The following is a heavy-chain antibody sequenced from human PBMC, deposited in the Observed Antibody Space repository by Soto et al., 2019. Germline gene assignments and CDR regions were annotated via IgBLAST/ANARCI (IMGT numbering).Heavy chain of an antibody. J-gene: IGHJ6*02. D-gene: IGHD3-16*01. V-gene: IGHV1-18*01. CDR2: ISAYNGNT. CDR3: ARGVRGMAYYYYYYGMDV. CDR1: GYTFTSYG. Sequence: ASVKVSRKASGYTFTSYGISWVRQAPGQGLEWMGWISAYNGNTNYAQKLQGRVTMTTDTSTSTAYMELRSLRSDDTAVYYCARGVRGMAYYYYYYGMDVWGQGTTVTVSS.